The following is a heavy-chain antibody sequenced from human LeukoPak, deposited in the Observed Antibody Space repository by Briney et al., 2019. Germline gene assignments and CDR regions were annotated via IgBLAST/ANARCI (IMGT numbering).Heavy chain of an antibody. CDR3: AREDFSDFWSGHHLDY. V-gene: IGHV3-48*01. J-gene: IGHJ4*02. D-gene: IGHD3-3*01. CDR2: ISSSSSTI. Sequence: GGSLRLSFAASGFTFSSYSMNWVRQAPGKGLEWVSHISSSSSTIYYADSVKGRFTISRDNAKNSLYLQMNSLRAEDTAVYYCAREDFSDFWSGHHLDYWGQGTLVTVSS. CDR1: GFTFSSYS.